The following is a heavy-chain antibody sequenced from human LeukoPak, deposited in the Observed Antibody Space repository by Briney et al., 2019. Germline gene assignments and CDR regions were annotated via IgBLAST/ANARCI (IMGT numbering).Heavy chain of an antibody. J-gene: IGHJ6*03. CDR1: GYTFTSYD. D-gene: IGHD3-10*01. CDR2: MNPNSGNT. V-gene: IGHV1-8*01. CDR3: ARGVLLWFGELSYYMDV. Sequence: ASVKVSCKASGYTFTSYDINWVRQATGQGLEWMGWMNPNSGNTGYAQEFQGRVTMTRNTSISTAYMELSSLRSEDTAVYYCARGVLLWFGELSYYMDVWGKGTTVTISS.